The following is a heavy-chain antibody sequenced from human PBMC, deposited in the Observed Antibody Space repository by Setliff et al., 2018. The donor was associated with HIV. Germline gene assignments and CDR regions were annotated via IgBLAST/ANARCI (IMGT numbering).Heavy chain of an antibody. D-gene: IGHD3-10*01. CDR1: GGSISSYY. V-gene: IGHV4-4*07. CDR3: ARGLNYYGSGSYLPLGY. Sequence: SETLSLTCTVSGGSISSYYWSWIRQPAGKGLEWIGRFYTSGSTNYNPSLKSRVTMSVDTSKNQFSLKLSSVTAADTAVYYCARGLNYYGSGSYLPLGYWGQGTLVTVSS. CDR2: FYTSGST. J-gene: IGHJ4*02.